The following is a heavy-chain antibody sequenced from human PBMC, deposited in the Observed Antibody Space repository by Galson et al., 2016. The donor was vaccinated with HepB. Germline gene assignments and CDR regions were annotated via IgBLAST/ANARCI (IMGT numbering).Heavy chain of an antibody. CDR1: GGSISTYS. CDR2: ISDSGST. J-gene: IGHJ5*02. CDR3: ARVLRFLEWLEFDP. D-gene: IGHD3-3*01. Sequence: SETLSLTCTVSGGSISTYSWGWVRQPPGKGLEWIGDISDSGSTNYNPSLKSRVTISVDTSKNQFSLKLSSVTAADTAVYYCARVLRFLEWLEFDPWGQGTLVTVSS. V-gene: IGHV4-59*01.